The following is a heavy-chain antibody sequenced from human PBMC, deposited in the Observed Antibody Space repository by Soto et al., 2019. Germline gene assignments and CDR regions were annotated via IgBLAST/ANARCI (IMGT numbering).Heavy chain of an antibody. CDR2: TYYRSKWYN. CDR1: GDSVSSNSAA. CDR3: ARVSVGYCSGGSCPAARFDP. D-gene: IGHD2-15*01. V-gene: IGHV6-1*01. J-gene: IGHJ5*02. Sequence: SQTLSLTCAISGDSVSSNSAAWNWIRQSPSRGLEWLGRTYYRSKWYNDYAVSVKSRITINPDTSKNQFSLQLNSVTPEETAVYYCARVSVGYCSGGSCPAARFDPWGQGTLVTVSS.